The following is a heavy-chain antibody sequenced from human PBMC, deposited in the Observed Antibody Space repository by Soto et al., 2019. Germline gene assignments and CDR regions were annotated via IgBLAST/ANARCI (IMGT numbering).Heavy chain of an antibody. Sequence: GSLRLSCAASGFAFNTYSMHWVRQAPGRGLEWVAVISYDGSNKFYADSVKGRFTISRDNSKSTLYLEMNSLRGEDTAVYYCAKVSPMGYFFDFWGQGTLVTVSS. V-gene: IGHV3-30-3*01. CDR3: AKVSPMGYFFDF. CDR1: GFAFNTYS. CDR2: ISYDGSNK. J-gene: IGHJ4*02.